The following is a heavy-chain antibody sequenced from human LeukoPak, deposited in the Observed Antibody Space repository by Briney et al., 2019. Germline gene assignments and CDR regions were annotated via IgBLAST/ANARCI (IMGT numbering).Heavy chain of an antibody. CDR3: VGSQGYFQH. CDR1: GFTFDDYA. Sequence: GGSLRLSCAASGFTFDDYAMHWVRQAPGKGLEWVSGISWDSRSIGYADSVKGRFTISRDNTKNSLYLQMNSLRAEDTAVYYCVGSQGYFQHWGQGTLVTVSS. D-gene: IGHD6-13*01. J-gene: IGHJ1*01. CDR2: ISWDSRSI. V-gene: IGHV3-9*01.